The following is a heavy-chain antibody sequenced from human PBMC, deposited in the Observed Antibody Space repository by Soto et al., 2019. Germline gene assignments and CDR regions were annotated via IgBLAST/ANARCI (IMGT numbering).Heavy chain of an antibody. CDR2: IKSKSDGATT. CDR1: GFTFSNAL. J-gene: IGHJ5*02. V-gene: IGHV3-15*01. CDR3: TTGLTIFGVVIAP. D-gene: IGHD3-3*01. Sequence: EVQLVDSGGGLVKPGGSLRLSGAASGFTFSNALMTWVRQAPGKGLEWVCRIKSKSDGATTDYAAPVRGRFIISRDDSKNTLYLQMTSLKAEDTAVYSWTTGLTIFGVVIAPWGQGTLVTVAS.